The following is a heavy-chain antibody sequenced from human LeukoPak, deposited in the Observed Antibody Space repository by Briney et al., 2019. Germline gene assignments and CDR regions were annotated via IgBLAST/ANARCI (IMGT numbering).Heavy chain of an antibody. CDR1: GFTFSSYV. J-gene: IGHJ4*02. D-gene: IGHD3-3*01. Sequence: GGSLRLSCAASGFTFSSYVMSWVRQAPGKGLEWVSIINTNGRTTYYADSVKGRFTISRDNSKNPLYLQMNSLRAEDTAVYYGAKHPECGNFDYWGRGTLVTVSS. V-gene: IGHV3-23*05. CDR3: AKHPECGNFDY. CDR2: INTNGRTT.